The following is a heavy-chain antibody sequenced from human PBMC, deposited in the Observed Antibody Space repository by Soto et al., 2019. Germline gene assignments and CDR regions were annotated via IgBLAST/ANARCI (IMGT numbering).Heavy chain of an antibody. CDR1: GFTFSSYA. CDR3: AKDAPDYCSGGSCYSYYYYYMDV. V-gene: IGHV3-23*01. D-gene: IGHD2-15*01. Sequence: AGGSLRLSCAASGFTFSSYAMSWVRQAPGKGLEWVSAISGSGGSTYYADSVKGRFTISRDNSKNTLYLQMNSLRAEDTAVYYCAKDAPDYCSGGSCYSYYYYYMDVWGKGTTVTVSS. CDR2: ISGSGGST. J-gene: IGHJ6*03.